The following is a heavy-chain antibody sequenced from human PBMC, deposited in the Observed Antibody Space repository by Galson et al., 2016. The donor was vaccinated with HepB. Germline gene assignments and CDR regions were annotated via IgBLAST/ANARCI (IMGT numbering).Heavy chain of an antibody. Sequence: SLRLSCAASGFTFRGYAMSRVRQAPGKGLEWLSAITAAGGVTYSAASVKGRFTIARDNSNNTLYLELSSMRVEDTAVYYCAKDLQVSPLWFGELFPDDWGQGTLVAVSS. CDR3: AKDLQVSPLWFGELFPDD. CDR1: GFTFRGYA. CDR2: ITAAGGVT. D-gene: IGHD3-10*01. V-gene: IGHV3-23*01. J-gene: IGHJ4*02.